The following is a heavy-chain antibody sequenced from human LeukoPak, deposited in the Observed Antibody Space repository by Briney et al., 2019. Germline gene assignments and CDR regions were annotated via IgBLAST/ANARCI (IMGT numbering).Heavy chain of an antibody. CDR2: ISGSGGST. Sequence: GGSLRLSCAASGFTFSSYAMSWVRQAPGKGLEWVPAISGSGGSTYYADSVKGRFTISRDNSKNTLYLQMNSLRAEDTAVYYCAKDLIPRDYFDYWGQGTLVTVSS. CDR3: AKDLIPRDYFDY. V-gene: IGHV3-23*01. J-gene: IGHJ4*02. CDR1: GFTFSSYA.